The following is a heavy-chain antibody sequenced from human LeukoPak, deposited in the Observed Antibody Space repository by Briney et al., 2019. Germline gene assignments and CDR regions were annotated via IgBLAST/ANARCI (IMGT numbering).Heavy chain of an antibody. V-gene: IGHV1-2*02. CDR3: ARGLRAGALDI. D-gene: IGHD2-2*01. CDR2: INPNSGGT. Sequence: GASVKVSCKGSGYTFTGYHVHWVRLVPGQGLEWLGWINPNSGGTNYAQKFQGRVTMTRDTSISTAYMELRRLRYDDTAVHYCARGLRAGALDIWGQGTMVTVSS. J-gene: IGHJ3*02. CDR1: GYTFTGYH.